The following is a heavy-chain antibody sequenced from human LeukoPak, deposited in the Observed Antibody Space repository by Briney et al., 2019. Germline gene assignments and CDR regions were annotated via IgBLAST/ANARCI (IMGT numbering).Heavy chain of an antibody. V-gene: IGHV4-4*02. CDR2: VRLDGKT. D-gene: IGHD3-3*01. J-gene: IGHJ4*02. CDR1: GGSVTSTNW. CDR3: AREGGFFRPLDY. Sequence: PSETLSLTCGLSGGSVTSTNWWTWVRHPPGKGLEWIGEVRLDGKTNYNPSLESRLTISVDLSESHISLRLTSVTAADTAVYYCAREGGFFRPLDYSGQGTLVTVSS.